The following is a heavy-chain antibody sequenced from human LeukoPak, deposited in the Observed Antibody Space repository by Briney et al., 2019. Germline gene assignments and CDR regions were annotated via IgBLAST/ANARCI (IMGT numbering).Heavy chain of an antibody. CDR2: IITYNGHT. J-gene: IGHJ6*03. CDR1: GYTFTSYG. D-gene: IGHD4-17*01. Sequence: ASVKVSCKASGYTFTSYGISWVRQAPGQGLEWIGWIITYNGHTYYAQKFQGRLTMTTDTSTSTAYMELRSLRSDDTAVYYCAKTTVTSEDYFYYYMDVWGKGTTVTVSS. V-gene: IGHV1-18*01. CDR3: AKTTVTSEDYFYYYMDV.